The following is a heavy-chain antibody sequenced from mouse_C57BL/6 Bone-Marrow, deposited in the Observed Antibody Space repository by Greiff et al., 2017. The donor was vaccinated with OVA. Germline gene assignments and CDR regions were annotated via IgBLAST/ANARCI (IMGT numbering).Heavy chain of an antibody. CDR2: ISDGGSYT. D-gene: IGHD2-3*01. J-gene: IGHJ4*01. V-gene: IGHV5-4*01. CDR1: GFSFLSYS. Sequence: EVQGVESGGGLVLPGGSLKLSCAASGFSFLSYSMSLVRQTPEKSLEWVATISDGGSYTYYPDNVKGRFTIYRDNAKNNLYLQMSHLKSEDTAMYYGARDPYDGYAMDYWGQGTSVTVSS. CDR3: ARDPYDGYAMDY.